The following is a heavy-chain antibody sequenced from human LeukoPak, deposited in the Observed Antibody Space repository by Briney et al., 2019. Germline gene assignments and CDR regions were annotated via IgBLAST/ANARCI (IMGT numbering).Heavy chain of an antibody. V-gene: IGHV3-33*01. D-gene: IGHD4-11*01. Sequence: PGGSLRLSCAASGFTFSSYGMHWVRQAPGKGLEWVAVIWYDGSNKYYADSVKGRFTISRDNSKNTLYLQMNSLRAEDTAVYYCATRRQKYSNRVGSWFDPWGQGTLVTVSS. J-gene: IGHJ5*02. CDR2: IWYDGSNK. CDR3: ATRRQKYSNRVGSWFDP. CDR1: GFTFSSYG.